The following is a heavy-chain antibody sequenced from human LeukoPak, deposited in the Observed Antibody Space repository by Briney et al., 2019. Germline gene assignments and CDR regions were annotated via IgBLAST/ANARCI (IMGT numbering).Heavy chain of an antibody. Sequence: GGSLRLSCVVSGFTFSSYGVHWFRKAQGKGLEWVAVISYDGSNRYYADSVKGRFIIFRENSKNTLYLQMNSLRTEDTAVYYCAGGSTHDYGDYDFDYWGQGTLVTVSS. D-gene: IGHD4-17*01. V-gene: IGHV3-30*03. CDR1: GFTFSSYG. CDR2: ISYDGSNR. J-gene: IGHJ4*02. CDR3: AGGSTHDYGDYDFDY.